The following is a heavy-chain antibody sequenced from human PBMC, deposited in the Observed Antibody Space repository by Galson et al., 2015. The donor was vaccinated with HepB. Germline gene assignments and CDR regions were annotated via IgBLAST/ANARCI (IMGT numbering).Heavy chain of an antibody. CDR1: GFTFSNYG. CDR2: IWYDGTTK. J-gene: IGHJ4*02. CDR3: ARSQEMVVATFDY. D-gene: IGHD2-15*01. V-gene: IGHV3-33*01. Sequence: SLRLSCAASGFTFSNYGMHWVRQAPGKGLEWVAVIWYDGTTKYYADSVEGRFTISRDNSKNTLFLQVNSLRVDDTAVYYCARSQEMVVATFDYWGQGTLVTVSS.